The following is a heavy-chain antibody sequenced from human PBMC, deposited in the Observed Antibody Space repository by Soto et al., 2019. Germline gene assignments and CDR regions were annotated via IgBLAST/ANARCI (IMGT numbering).Heavy chain of an antibody. V-gene: IGHV1-18*01. Sequence: ASVKVSCKAAGYTFTSYGISWGRQAPGQGLEWMGWISAYNGNTNYAQKLQGRVTMTTDTSTSTAYMELRSLRSDDTAVYYCARVAGSGTQYYFDYWGQGTLVTVSS. J-gene: IGHJ4*02. CDR2: ISAYNGNT. CDR1: GYTFTSYG. D-gene: IGHD1-1*01. CDR3: ARVAGSGTQYYFDY.